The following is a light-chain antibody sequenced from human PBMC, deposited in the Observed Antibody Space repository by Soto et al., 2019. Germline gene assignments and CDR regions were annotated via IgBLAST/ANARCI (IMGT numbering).Light chain of an antibody. CDR1: QSVTKS. CDR2: DVS. CDR3: QQRSNWVKT. Sequence: EIVLTQSPATLSLSPGERATLSCRGSQSVTKSLAWYQQKPGQAPRLIIYDVSNSATGIPARFSGSGSGTDFTLTISSLEPEDSAAYYGQQRSNWVKTFGQGTKLEIK. J-gene: IGKJ2*01. V-gene: IGKV3-11*01.